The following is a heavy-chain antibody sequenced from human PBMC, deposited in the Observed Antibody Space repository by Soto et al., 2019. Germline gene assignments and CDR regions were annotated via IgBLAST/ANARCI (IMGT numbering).Heavy chain of an antibody. CDR1: GYTFTSYY. CDR3: ARGGGYSYGWQDYFDY. V-gene: IGHV1-46*01. J-gene: IGHJ4*02. CDR2: INPSGGST. Sequence: QVQLVQSGAEVKKPGASVKVSCKASGYTFTSYYMHWVRQAPGQGLEWMGIINPSGGSTSYAQKFQGRVTMTRDPSTSTVYMELSSLRAEDTAVYYCARGGGYSYGWQDYFDYWGQGTLVTVSS. D-gene: IGHD5-18*01.